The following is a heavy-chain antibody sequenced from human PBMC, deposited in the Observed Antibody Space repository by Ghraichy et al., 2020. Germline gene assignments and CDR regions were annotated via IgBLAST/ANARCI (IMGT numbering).Heavy chain of an antibody. CDR2: IYSGGST. V-gene: IGHV3-53*01. D-gene: IGHD1-26*01. CDR1: GFTVSSNY. J-gene: IGHJ3*02. Sequence: GGSLRLSCAASGFTVSSNYMSWVRQAPGKGLEWVSVIYSGGSTYYADSVKGRFTISRDNSKNTLYLQMNSLRAEDTAVYYCARVCIVGATATVDAFDIWGQGTMVTVSS. CDR3: ARVCIVGATATVDAFDI.